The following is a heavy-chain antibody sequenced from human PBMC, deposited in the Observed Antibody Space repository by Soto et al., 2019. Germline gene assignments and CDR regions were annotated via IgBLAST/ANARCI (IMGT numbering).Heavy chain of an antibody. V-gene: IGHV4-59*01. Sequence: PSETLSLTCTVSGDSISSYYWSWIRQPPGMGLEWIGYIYYSGSTTYNPSLKSRLTISVDTSKNQFSLKLSSVTAADTAVYHCARVGSYCSGGSCYSAFDYWGQGTLVTAP. D-gene: IGHD2-15*01. CDR3: ARVGSYCSGGSCYSAFDY. CDR1: GDSISSYY. CDR2: IYYSGST. J-gene: IGHJ4*02.